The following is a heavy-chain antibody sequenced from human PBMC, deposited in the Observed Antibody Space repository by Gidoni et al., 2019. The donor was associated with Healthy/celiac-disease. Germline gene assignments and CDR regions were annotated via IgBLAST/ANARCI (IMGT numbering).Heavy chain of an antibody. J-gene: IGHJ6*02. CDR3: ARANWGRDYYYGMDV. V-gene: IGHV1-69*01. CDR2: IIPIFGTA. Sequence: QVQLVQLGAEVTKTGSAVKVPGKASVGPFSCYASDWVRPASGQGREWMGGIIPIFGTANYAQKVRGRVTITADESPSTAYMELSSLRSEDTAVYYCARANWGRDYYYGMDVWGQGTTVTVSS. D-gene: IGHD7-27*01. CDR1: VGPFSCYA.